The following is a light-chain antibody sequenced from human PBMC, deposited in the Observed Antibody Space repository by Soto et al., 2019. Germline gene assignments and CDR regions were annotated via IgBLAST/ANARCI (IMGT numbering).Light chain of an antibody. CDR3: QQYNKWPQIT. V-gene: IGKV3-15*01. CDR1: QSVSRY. J-gene: IGKJ5*01. CDR2: GAS. Sequence: EIVLTQSPATLSLSPGERATLSCRASQSVSRYLAWYQQKPGQAPRLLIYGASTRATGIPARFSGSGSGTDFTLTISSLQSEDFAAYYCQQYNKWPQITFGQGTHWRL.